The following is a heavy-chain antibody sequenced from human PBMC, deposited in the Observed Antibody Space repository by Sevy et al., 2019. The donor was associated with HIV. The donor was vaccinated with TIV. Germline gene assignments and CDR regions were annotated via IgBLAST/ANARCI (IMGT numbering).Heavy chain of an antibody. Sequence: GGSLRLSCAASGLTFNNYAMSWVRQAPGKGLEWVSAIDGSGRTTYYADSVKGRFTISRDFSKNPLYLQMNSLRPEDSAVYDSAGEWYTKPHDYWGQGTLVTVSS. V-gene: IGHV3-23*01. CDR1: GLTFNNYA. J-gene: IGHJ4*02. CDR2: IDGSGRTT. CDR3: AGEWYTKPHDY. D-gene: IGHD1-20*01.